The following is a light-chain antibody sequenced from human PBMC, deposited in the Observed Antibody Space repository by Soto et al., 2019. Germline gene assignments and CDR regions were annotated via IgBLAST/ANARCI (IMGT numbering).Light chain of an antibody. V-gene: IGLV2-11*01. CDR1: SXDVGGYNS. CDR3: CSYVGSYSYV. CDR2: DVI. Sequence: QSVLTQPRSVSGSPGQSVTVSCIGTSXDVGGYNSVSWYQEHPGKAPKLMIYDVIKRPSGVPDRFSGSKSGNTASLTISGLLAEDEADYYRCSYVGSYSYVFGTGTKVTVL. J-gene: IGLJ1*01.